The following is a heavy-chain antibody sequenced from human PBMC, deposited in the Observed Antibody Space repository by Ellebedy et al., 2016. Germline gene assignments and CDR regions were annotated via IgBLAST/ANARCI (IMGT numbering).Heavy chain of an antibody. J-gene: IGHJ4*02. CDR2: IIPIFGTA. CDR1: GGTFSSYA. CDR3: ARVGMTTVTSYFDY. Sequence: SVKVSXKASGGTFSSYAISWVRQAPGQGLEWMGGIIPIFGTANYAQKFQGRVTITADESTSTAYMELSSLRSEDTAVYYCARVGMTTVTSYFDYWGQGTLVTVSS. D-gene: IGHD4-17*01. V-gene: IGHV1-69*13.